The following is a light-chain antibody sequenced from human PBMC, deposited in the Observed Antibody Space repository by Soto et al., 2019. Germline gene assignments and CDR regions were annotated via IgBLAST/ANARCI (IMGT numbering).Light chain of an antibody. J-gene: IGKJ3*01. Sequence: DIQLTQSPSSLSASIGVRVTLSCRATLGISNYLAWYQQKPGKVPKLLIYGASTLQSGVPSRFNGSGSGADFTLTISSLQPEDVGTYYCQKYNSAPQTFGPGTKVDIK. CDR2: GAS. V-gene: IGKV1-27*01. CDR1: LGISNY. CDR3: QKYNSAPQT.